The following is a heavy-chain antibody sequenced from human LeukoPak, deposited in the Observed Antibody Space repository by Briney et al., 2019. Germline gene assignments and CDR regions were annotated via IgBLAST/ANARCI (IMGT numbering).Heavy chain of an antibody. J-gene: IGHJ4*02. CDR2: IYHSGIT. Sequence: SETLSLTCAVSGDTISTYYWSWIRQPPGKGLEWVGYIYHSGITNYNPSLKSRVTISVDTSKSQFSLELSSVTAADTAMYYCARFVYGSGSYSMRGPFDYWGQGTLVTVSS. V-gene: IGHV4-59*08. CDR3: ARFVYGSGSYSMRGPFDY. D-gene: IGHD3-10*01. CDR1: GDTISTYY.